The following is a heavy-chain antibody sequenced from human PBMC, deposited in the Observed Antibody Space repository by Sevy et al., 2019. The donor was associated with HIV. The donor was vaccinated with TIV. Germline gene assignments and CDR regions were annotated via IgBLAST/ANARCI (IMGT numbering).Heavy chain of an antibody. CDR1: GFTFSSYS. J-gene: IGHJ4*02. Sequence: GGSLRLSCAASGFTFSSYSMNWVRQAPGKGLEWVSSIRSTGTDKRYADSVKGRFTISRDNAQNSLSLQMNSLRAEDTAVYYCARDRGYGDYGGEFDYWGQGTLVTVSS. D-gene: IGHD4-17*01. CDR2: IRSTGTDK. V-gene: IGHV3-21*01. CDR3: ARDRGYGDYGGEFDY.